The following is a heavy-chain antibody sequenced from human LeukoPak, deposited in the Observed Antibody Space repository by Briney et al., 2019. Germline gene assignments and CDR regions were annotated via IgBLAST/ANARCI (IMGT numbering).Heavy chain of an antibody. D-gene: IGHD1-7*01. Sequence: GGSLRLSCAASGFTVSSNYMSWVRQAPGKGLEWVSVIYSGGSTYYADSVKGRFTISRDNSKNTLYLQMNSLKSEDTGVYYCIGNFLGYWGQGTLVTVSS. CDR3: IGNFLGY. V-gene: IGHV3-53*01. CDR1: GFTVSSNY. J-gene: IGHJ4*02. CDR2: IYSGGST.